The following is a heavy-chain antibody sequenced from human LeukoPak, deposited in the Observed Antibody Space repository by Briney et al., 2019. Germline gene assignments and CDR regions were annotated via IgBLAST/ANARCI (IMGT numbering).Heavy chain of an antibody. J-gene: IGHJ1*01. Sequence: PGRSLRLSCAASGFTFSSYAMHWVRQAPGKGLEWVAVISYDGSNKYYADSVKGRFTISRDNSKNTLYLQMNSLRVEDTAVYYCARNRGDYDPEYFQHWGQGTLVTVSS. CDR2: ISYDGSNK. CDR3: ARNRGDYDPEYFQH. D-gene: IGHD4-17*01. V-gene: IGHV3-30-3*01. CDR1: GFTFSSYA.